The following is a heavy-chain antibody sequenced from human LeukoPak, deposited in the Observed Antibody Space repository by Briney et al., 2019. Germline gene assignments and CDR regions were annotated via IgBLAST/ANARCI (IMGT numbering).Heavy chain of an antibody. D-gene: IGHD5-18*01. J-gene: IGHJ4*02. CDR3: ARARGYSYGYYFDY. V-gene: IGHV4-59*01. CDR2: IYYSGST. CDR1: GGSISSYY. Sequence: SETLSLTCTVSGGSISSYYWSWIRQPPGKGLERIGYIYYSGSTNYNPSLKSRVTISVDTSKNQFSLKLSSVTAADTAVYYCARARGYSYGYYFDYWGQGTLVTVSS.